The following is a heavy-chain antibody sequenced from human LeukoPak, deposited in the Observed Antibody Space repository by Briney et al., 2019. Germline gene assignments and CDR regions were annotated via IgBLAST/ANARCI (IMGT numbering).Heavy chain of an antibody. CDR1: GFTFSSYG. V-gene: IGHV3-30*18. CDR2: ISYDGSNK. CDR3: AKEDCSGGSCYSPEYFQH. Sequence: GRSLRLSCAAPGFTFSSYGMHWVRQAPGKGLEWVAVISYDGSNKYYADSVKGRFTISRDNSKNTLYLQMNSLRAEDMAVYYCAKEDCSGGSCYSPEYFQHWGQGTLVTVSS. J-gene: IGHJ1*01. D-gene: IGHD2-15*01.